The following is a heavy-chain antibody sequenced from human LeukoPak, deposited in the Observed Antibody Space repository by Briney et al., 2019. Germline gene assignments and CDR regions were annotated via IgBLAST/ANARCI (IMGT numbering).Heavy chain of an antibody. CDR2: IYHSGST. CDR3: ATIVVVPAAIPYWYFDL. Sequence: SETLSLTCAVSGYSISSGYYWGWIRQPPGKGLEWIGSIYHSGSTYYNPSLKSRVTISVDTSKNQFSLKLSSVTAADTAVYYCATIVVVPAAIPYWYFDLWGRGTLVTVSS. V-gene: IGHV4-38-2*01. J-gene: IGHJ2*01. CDR1: GYSISSGYY. D-gene: IGHD2-2*01.